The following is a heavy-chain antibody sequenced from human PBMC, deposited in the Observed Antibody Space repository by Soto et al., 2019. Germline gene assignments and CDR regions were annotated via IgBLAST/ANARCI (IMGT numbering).Heavy chain of an antibody. CDR3: AMLPINSSRHPGSDS. D-gene: IGHD6-13*01. V-gene: IGHV4-39*01. Sequence: QLQLQESGPGLVKPSETLSLTCTVSGGSISSSSYYWGWIRQPPGKGLEWIGSVYYSGSTYYKSSLKGRVTISVDTSKKQFSLYPRAASTANTAVYTCAMLPINSSRHPGSDSWWQGTGVTVTS. J-gene: IGHJ4*02. CDR2: VYYSGST. CDR1: GGSISSSSYY.